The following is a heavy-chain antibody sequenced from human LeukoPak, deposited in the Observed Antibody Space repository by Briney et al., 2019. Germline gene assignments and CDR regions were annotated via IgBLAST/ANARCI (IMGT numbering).Heavy chain of an antibody. V-gene: IGHV4-31*03. J-gene: IGHJ4*02. CDR1: GGSISSGGYY. CDR2: IYYIGST. Sequence: SETLSLTCNVSGGSISSGGYYWSWIRQHPGKGLEWIGYIYYIGSTYYNPSLKSRVTISVDTSKNQVSLQLSSVTAADTAVYYCARHGTEPSIAAAGPFDYWGQGTLVTVSS. CDR3: ARHGTEPSIAAAGPFDY. D-gene: IGHD6-13*01.